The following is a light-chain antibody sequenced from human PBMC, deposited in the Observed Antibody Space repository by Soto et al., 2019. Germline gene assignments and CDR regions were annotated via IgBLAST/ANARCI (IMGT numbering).Light chain of an antibody. CDR1: SSDVGSYNL. Sequence: QSVLAQSASVSGFPGQSIAISCTGTSSDVGSYNLVSWYQQYPGKAPKLMIYEVSKRPSGVSDRFSGSKSGTTASLTISGLQAEDEADYYCCSYAGGSTPWVFGGGTKVTVL. J-gene: IGLJ3*02. CDR3: CSYAGGSTPWV. V-gene: IGLV2-23*02. CDR2: EVS.